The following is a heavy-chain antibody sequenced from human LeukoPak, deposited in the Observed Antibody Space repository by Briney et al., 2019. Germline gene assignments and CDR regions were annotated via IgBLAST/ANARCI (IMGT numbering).Heavy chain of an antibody. V-gene: IGHV3-48*03. CDR2: ISSTGRNI. CDR3: AATYYYDGSGDY. J-gene: IGHJ4*02. CDR1: GFTFDDYA. D-gene: IGHD3-22*01. Sequence: PGGSLRLSCATSGFTFDDYAMHWVRQAPGKGLEWVSYISSTGRNIYYADSVKGRFTISRDNAKNSLYLLMNSLRTEDTAVYYCAATYYYDGSGDYWGQGTLVTVSS.